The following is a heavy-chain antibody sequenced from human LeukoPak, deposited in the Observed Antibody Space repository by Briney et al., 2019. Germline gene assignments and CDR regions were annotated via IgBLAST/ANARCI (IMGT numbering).Heavy chain of an antibody. V-gene: IGHV1-69*05. CDR3: ARGGVEGGSGSLRLDY. D-gene: IGHD3-10*01. J-gene: IGHJ4*02. Sequence: SVKVSCKASGGTFSSYAISWVRQAPGQGLEWMGRTIPIFGTANYAQKFQGRVTITTDESTSTAYMELSSLRSEDTAAYYCARGGVEGGSGSLRLDYWGQGTLVTVSS. CDR2: TIPIFGTA. CDR1: GGTFSSYA.